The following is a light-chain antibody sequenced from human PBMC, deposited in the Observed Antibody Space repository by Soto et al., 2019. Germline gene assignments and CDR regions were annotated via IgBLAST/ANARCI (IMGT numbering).Light chain of an antibody. Sequence: DIQMTQSPSSVSASVGDRVTITCQASQDTSNYLNWYQQKPGKAPKLLIYDASNLETGVPSRFSGSGSGTDFTFTISSLQPEDIATYYCQQYDNLITFGQGTRLEI. CDR1: QDTSNY. V-gene: IGKV1-33*01. CDR2: DAS. J-gene: IGKJ5*01. CDR3: QQYDNLIT.